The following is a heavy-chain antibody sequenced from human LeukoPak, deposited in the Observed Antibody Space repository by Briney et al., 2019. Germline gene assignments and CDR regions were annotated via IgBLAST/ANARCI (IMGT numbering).Heavy chain of an antibody. D-gene: IGHD2-2*01. Sequence: GGSLRLSCAASGFTVSSNYMSWVRQAPGKGLEWVSVIYSSGNTYYADSVKGRFTTSRDNSKNTLYLQMNSLRAEDTAVYYCARGARRICSSTSCPFDPWGQGTLVTVSS. CDR1: GFTVSSNY. CDR2: IYSSGNT. J-gene: IGHJ5*02. CDR3: ARGARRICSSTSCPFDP. V-gene: IGHV3-53*01.